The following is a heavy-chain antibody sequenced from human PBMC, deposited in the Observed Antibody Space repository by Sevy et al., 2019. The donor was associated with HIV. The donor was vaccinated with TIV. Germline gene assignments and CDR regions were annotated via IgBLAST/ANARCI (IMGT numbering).Heavy chain of an antibody. CDR2: ISSNGGST. V-gene: IGHV3-64D*06. J-gene: IGHJ5*02. Sequence: GGSLRLSCSASGFTFSSYAMHWVHQAPGKGLEYVSAISSNGGSTYYADSVKGRFTISRDNSKNTLYLQMSSLRAEDTAVYYCVKGSSSSFFDFWFDPWGQGTLVTVSS. CDR1: GFTFSSYA. D-gene: IGHD6-6*01. CDR3: VKGSSSSFFDFWFDP.